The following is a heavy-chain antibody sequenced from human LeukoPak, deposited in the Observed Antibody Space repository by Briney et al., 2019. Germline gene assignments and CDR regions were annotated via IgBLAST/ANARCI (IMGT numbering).Heavy chain of an antibody. V-gene: IGHV1-46*01. Sequence: ASVKVSCKASGYTFTGYYIHWVRQAPGQGLEWMGIINPSGGSTNYAQNFQDRVTMTRDTSTSTVYIELSSLRSEDTAVYYCARVRDGYNDAYDIWGQGTMVTVPS. CDR3: ARVRDGYNDAYDI. J-gene: IGHJ3*02. D-gene: IGHD5-24*01. CDR2: INPSGGST. CDR1: GYTFTGYY.